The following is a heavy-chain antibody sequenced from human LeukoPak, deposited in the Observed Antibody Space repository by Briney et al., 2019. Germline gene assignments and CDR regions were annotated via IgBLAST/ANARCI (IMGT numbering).Heavy chain of an antibody. D-gene: IGHD1-26*01. J-gene: IGHJ5*02. CDR2: IIPIFGTA. Sequence: ASVKVSCKASGGTFSSYAFSWVRQAPGQGLEWMGGIIPIFGTARSAQKFQGRVTITTDESTSTVYMEMSSLRSEDTAVYYCARDLGASQGAWGQGTLVTVSS. V-gene: IGHV1-69*05. CDR1: GGTFSSYA. CDR3: ARDLGASQGA.